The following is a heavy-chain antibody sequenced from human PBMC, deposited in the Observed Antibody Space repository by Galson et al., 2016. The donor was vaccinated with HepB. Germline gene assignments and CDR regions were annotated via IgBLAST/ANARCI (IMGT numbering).Heavy chain of an antibody. V-gene: IGHV3-30*18. J-gene: IGHJ4*02. CDR2: ISYDGSNK. D-gene: IGHD3-10*01. CDR1: GFTFSGYG. Sequence: SLRLSCAASGFTFSGYGMHWVRQAPGKGLEWVAFISYDGSNKYFAASVKGRFTISRDNSKNTLYLQMNSLRAEDTAVYYCAKDALFYGSGNYVHYWGQGTLVTVSS. CDR3: AKDALFYGSGNYVHY.